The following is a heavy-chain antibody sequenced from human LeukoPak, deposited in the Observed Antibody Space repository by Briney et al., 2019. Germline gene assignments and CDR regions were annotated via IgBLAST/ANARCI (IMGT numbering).Heavy chain of an antibody. CDR2: IRPNSRGS. J-gene: IGHJ6*02. D-gene: IGHD6-13*01. CDR3: ATYSNSTLQYYYSLDV. V-gene: IGHV1-2*02. CDR1: GYTFTGYY. Sequence: ASVKVNCKASGYTFTGYYIYCVRQSPGQGLEWIGWIRPNSRGSKNAQKFQGRVTMTRGTSISTAYMELNSLTSDDTAVYYCATYSNSTLQYYYSLDVWGQGTT.